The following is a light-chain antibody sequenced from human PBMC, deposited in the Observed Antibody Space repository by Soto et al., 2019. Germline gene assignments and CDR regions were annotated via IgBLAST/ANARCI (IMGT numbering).Light chain of an antibody. CDR1: SSDSGDYNY. J-gene: IGLJ1*01. Sequence: QSVLTQPRSVSGSPGQSVTISCTGTSSDSGDYNYVSWYQQHPGKAPKLMIYDVSKRPSGVPDRFSGSKSGNTASLTISGLQTEYEADYYCGSYAGTYVFGTGTKVTVL. CDR3: GSYAGTYV. CDR2: DVS. V-gene: IGLV2-11*01.